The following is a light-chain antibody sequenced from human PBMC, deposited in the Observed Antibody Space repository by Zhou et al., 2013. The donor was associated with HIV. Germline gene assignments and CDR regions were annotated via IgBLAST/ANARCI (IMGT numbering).Light chain of an antibody. Sequence: EIVMTQSPATLSVSPGERATLSCRASQSVSSSLAWYQQKPGQAPRLLIYTASTRATDIPARFSGSGSGTEFTLTISNMQSEDFAVYYCQQYNNWPWTFGQGTKVEIK. CDR3: QQYNNWPWT. J-gene: IGKJ1*01. CDR2: TAS. CDR1: QSVSSS. V-gene: IGKV3-15*01.